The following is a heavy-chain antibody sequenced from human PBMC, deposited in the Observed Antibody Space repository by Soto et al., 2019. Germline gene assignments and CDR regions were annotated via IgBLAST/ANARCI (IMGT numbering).Heavy chain of an antibody. Sequence: PSETLSLTCTVSGGSISSSSYYWGWIRQPPGKGLERIGSIYYSGSTYYNPSLKSRVTISVDTSKNQFSLKLSSVTAADTAVYYCARQRWSGYADYWGQGTLVTVS. D-gene: IGHD5-12*01. CDR1: GGSISSSSYY. CDR3: ARQRWSGYADY. V-gene: IGHV4-39*01. J-gene: IGHJ4*02. CDR2: IYYSGST.